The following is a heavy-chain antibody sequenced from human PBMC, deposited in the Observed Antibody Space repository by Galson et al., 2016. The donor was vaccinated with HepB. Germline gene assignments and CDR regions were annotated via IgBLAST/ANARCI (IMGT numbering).Heavy chain of an antibody. CDR1: GYSFTDYW. D-gene: IGHD1-14*01. Sequence: QSGAEVKKPGESLRISCKGSGYSFTDYWINWVRQVPGKGLEWMGRIAPSDSFTHYSPSFQGQVTISADRSITTAFLQWSSLKASDTAMYYCASPVEVYFGTTCGYGLDVWGKGTTVTVSS. V-gene: IGHV5-10-1*04. J-gene: IGHJ6*04. CDR2: IAPSDSFT. CDR3: ASPVEVYFGTTCGYGLDV.